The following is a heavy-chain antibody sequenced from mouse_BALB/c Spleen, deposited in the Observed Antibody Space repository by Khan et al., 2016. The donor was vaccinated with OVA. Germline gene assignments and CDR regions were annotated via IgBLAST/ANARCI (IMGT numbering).Heavy chain of an antibody. CDR2: ISYSGNT. V-gene: IGHV3-2*02. CDR3: ARNYGGDFDY. CDR1: GYSITSDYA. D-gene: IGHD1-1*02. Sequence: VQLKQSGPGLVKPSQSLSLTCTVTGYSITSDYAWNWIRQFPGNKLEWMGYISYSGNTKYNPSLKSRISITRDTSENQFFLQLNSVTIEDTATYYCARNYGGDFDYWGQGTTLTVSS. J-gene: IGHJ2*01.